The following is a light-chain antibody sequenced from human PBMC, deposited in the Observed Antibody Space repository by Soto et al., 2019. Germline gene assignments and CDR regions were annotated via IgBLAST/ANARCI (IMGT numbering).Light chain of an antibody. CDR2: VAS. V-gene: IGKV1-6*01. CDR1: RYIRTA. J-gene: IGKJ1*01. CDR3: LQDYNYPRT. Sequence: SQMTQSPSSLSASVGDRVTITCRASRYIRTALSWYQHRPGQAPKVLICVASSLQSGVPSRFSGSGYGTDFTLTISSLQPEDFATYYCLQDYNYPRTFGQGTKVDIK.